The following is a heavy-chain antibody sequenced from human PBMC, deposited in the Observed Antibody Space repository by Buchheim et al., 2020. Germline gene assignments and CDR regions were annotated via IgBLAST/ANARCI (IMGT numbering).Heavy chain of an antibody. CDR1: GGSFSGYY. D-gene: IGHD2-2*01. Sequence: QVQLQQWGAGLLKPSETLSLTCAVYGGSFSGYYWSWIRQPPGKGLEWIGEINHSGSTNYNPSLKSRVTISVDTSKNQFSLTLSSVTAADTAVYYCRVLGYCSSTSCYRGDYWGQGTL. CDR3: RVLGYCSSTSCYRGDY. CDR2: INHSGST. V-gene: IGHV4-34*01. J-gene: IGHJ4*02.